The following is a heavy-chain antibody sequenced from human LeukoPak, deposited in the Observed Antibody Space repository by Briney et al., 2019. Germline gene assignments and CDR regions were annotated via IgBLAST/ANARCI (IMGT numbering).Heavy chain of an antibody. CDR3: ATEVGPGNY. Sequence: PGGSLRLSCAASGFTFSKYAMSWVRQAPGKGLEWVSGISGSGSSTYYADSVKGRITISRDNSKNTLYLQMNSLRAEDTAAYYCATEVGPGNYWGQGTLVTVSS. J-gene: IGHJ4*02. V-gene: IGHV3-23*01. CDR2: ISGSGSST. D-gene: IGHD1-26*01. CDR1: GFTFSKYA.